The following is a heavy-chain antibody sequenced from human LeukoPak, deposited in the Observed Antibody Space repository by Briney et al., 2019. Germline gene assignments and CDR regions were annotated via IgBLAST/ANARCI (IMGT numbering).Heavy chain of an antibody. J-gene: IGHJ4*02. D-gene: IGHD5-18*01. V-gene: IGHV4-61*02. CDR3: AREVPYTLEVDY. Sequence: SETLSLTCTVSGGSISSGSYYWSWIRQPAGKGLDWIGRIYTRGSTNYNPSLKSRVTISVDTSKNQFSLKLSSVTAADTAVYYCAREVPYTLEVDYWGQGTLVTVSS. CDR2: IYTRGST. CDR1: GGSISSGSYY.